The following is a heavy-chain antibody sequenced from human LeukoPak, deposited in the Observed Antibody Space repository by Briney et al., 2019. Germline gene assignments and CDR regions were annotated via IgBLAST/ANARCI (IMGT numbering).Heavy chain of an antibody. J-gene: IGHJ4*02. CDR1: GFTFDDYA. V-gene: IGHV3-9*01. CDR2: ISWNSGSI. CDR3: VRGNSHSFDY. D-gene: IGHD2/OR15-2a*01. Sequence: GRSLRLSCAASGFTFDDYAMHWVRQAPGKGLEWVSGISWNSGSIGYADSVKGRFTISRDNAKNSLYLQMNSLRAEDTAVYYCVRGNSHSFDYWGKGVLVTVSS.